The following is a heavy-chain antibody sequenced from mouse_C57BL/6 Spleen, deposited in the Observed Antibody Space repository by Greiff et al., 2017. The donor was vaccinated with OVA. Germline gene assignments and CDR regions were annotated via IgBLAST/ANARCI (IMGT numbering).Heavy chain of an antibody. CDR2: IDPSDSET. J-gene: IGHJ2*01. Sequence: VQLQQPGAELVRPGSSVKLSCKASGYTFTSYWMHWVKQRPIQGLEWIGNIDPSDSETHYNQKFKDKATLTVDKSSSTAYMQLSSLTSEDSAVYYRVVYYYGPYYFDYWGQGTTLTVSS. CDR1: GYTFTSYW. V-gene: IGHV1-52*01. CDR3: VVYYYGPYYFDY. D-gene: IGHD1-1*01.